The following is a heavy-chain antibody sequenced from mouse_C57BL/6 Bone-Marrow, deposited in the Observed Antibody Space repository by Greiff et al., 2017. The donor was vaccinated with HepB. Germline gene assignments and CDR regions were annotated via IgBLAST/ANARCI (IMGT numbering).Heavy chain of an antibody. D-gene: IGHD1-1*01. V-gene: IGHV1-69*01. CDR3: ARPHYGSSCWLAY. CDR2: IDPSDSYT. CDR1: GYTFTSYW. Sequence: VQLQQPGAELVMPGASVKLSCKASGYTFTSYWMHWVKQRPGQGLEWIGEIDPSDSYTNYNQKFKGKSTLTVDKSSSTAYMQLSSLTSEDSAVYYCARPHYGSSCWLAYWGQGTLVTVSA. J-gene: IGHJ3*01.